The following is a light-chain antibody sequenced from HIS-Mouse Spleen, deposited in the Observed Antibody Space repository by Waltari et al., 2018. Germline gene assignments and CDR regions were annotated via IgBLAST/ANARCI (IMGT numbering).Light chain of an antibody. Sequence: QSALTQPPSASGSPGQSVTIPCTGTSSDVGGYNYVSWYQQTPGKAPKLMIYEVSKRPSGVPDRFSGSKSGNTASLTVSGLQAEDEADYYCSSYAGSNNLVFGGGTKLTVL. CDR3: SSYAGSNNLV. V-gene: IGLV2-8*01. CDR2: EVS. CDR1: SSDVGGYNY. J-gene: IGLJ2*01.